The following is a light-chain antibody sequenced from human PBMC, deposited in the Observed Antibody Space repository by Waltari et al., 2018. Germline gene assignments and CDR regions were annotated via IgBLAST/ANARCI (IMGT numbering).Light chain of an antibody. J-gene: IGKJ1*01. V-gene: IGKV3-15*01. CDR1: QSISSN. CDR2: DAS. CDR3: QQYNNWPQT. Sequence: EIVMTQSPATLSVSPGERATRSCRASQSISSNLAWYQHRPGQAPRLLIYDASTRATGIPARFSGSGSGTEFTLTISSLQSEDFALYYCQQYNNWPQTFGQGTKVEIE.